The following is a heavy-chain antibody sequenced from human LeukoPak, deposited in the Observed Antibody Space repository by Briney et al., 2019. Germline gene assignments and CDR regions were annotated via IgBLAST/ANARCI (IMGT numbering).Heavy chain of an antibody. CDR1: GGSISSGDYY. CDR3: AREGKYYGGVGFDP. D-gene: IGHD3-10*01. V-gene: IGHV4-30-4*01. Sequence: PSQTLSLTCTVSGGSISSGDYYWSWIRQPPGKGLEWIGYIYYSGSTYYNPSLKSRVTISVDTSKNQFSLKLSSVTAADTAVYYCAREGKYYGGVGFDPWGQGTLVTVSS. CDR2: IYYSGST. J-gene: IGHJ5*02.